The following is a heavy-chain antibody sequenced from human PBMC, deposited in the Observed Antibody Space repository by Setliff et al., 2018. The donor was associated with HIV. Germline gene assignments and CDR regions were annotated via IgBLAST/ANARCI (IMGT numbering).Heavy chain of an antibody. Sequence: KPAETLSLTCSVSGGYVSDSSYYWGWIRQAPGKGLEWIGSMYYTESPYYNPSFINRVTISIDTSKNQFSLSLRSGTAADSAVYYCARQGFVPLGVHQFDSWGQGTLVTVSS. CDR2: MYYTESP. D-gene: IGHD3-16*01. CDR1: GGYVSDSSYY. J-gene: IGHJ4*02. CDR3: ARQGFVPLGVHQFDS. V-gene: IGHV4-39*01.